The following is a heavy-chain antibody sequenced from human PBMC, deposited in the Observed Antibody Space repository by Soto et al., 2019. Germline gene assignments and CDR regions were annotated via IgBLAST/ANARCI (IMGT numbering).Heavy chain of an antibody. CDR3: PRIISIVSVPVVHSARFDP. V-gene: IGHV2-26*02. D-gene: IGHD2-2*01. Sequence: QVTFKESGPVLVKPTETLTLTCTVSGFSLSNARMGVSWIRQPLGKALEWLAHIFSNYEKSYSTSLKSRLTIATDTSKKQVALTIPHMSPVVTHTYISPRIISIVSVPVVHSARFDPCGEATLVTVS. CDR2: IFSNYEK. J-gene: IGHJ5*02. CDR1: GFSLSNARMG.